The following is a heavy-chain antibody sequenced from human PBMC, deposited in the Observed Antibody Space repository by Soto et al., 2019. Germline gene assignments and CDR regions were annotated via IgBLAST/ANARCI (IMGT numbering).Heavy chain of an antibody. V-gene: IGHV1-69*01. CDR1: GGTFSSYT. D-gene: IGHD1-26*01. CDR2: ITPTLNIA. Sequence: QLQLVQSGAEVREPGSSVKVSCKASGGTFSSYTVIWVRQAPGQGLEWMGGITPTLNIAKYAEKFQGRVTITADESTSTVNMPLSSLRSADTAVYFCARGYYSGSNPSSFAYWGQGTLVAVSS. J-gene: IGHJ4*02. CDR3: ARGYYSGSNPSSFAY.